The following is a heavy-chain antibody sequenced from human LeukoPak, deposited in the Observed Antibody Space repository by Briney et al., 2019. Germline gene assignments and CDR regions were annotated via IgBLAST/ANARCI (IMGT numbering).Heavy chain of an antibody. V-gene: IGHV4-59*01. Sequence: SETLSLTCTVSGDSISSYYWSWIRQPPGKGLEWIGYMYYSGSTNYNPSLKSRVTISVDTSKNQFSLKLSSVTAADTAVYYCASLGDYYFDYWGQGTLVTVSS. J-gene: IGHJ4*02. CDR1: GDSISSYY. D-gene: IGHD3-16*01. CDR3: ASLGDYYFDY. CDR2: MYYSGST.